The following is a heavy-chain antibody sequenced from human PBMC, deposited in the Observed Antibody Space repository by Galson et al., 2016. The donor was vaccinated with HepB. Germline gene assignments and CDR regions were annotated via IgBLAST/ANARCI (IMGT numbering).Heavy chain of an antibody. D-gene: IGHD3-10*01. CDR3: TRDAMNYYGSGNYQFLIDY. V-gene: IGHV3-33*01. CDR1: GFNFRNYG. CDR2: IWSDGTNK. Sequence: SLRLSCATSGFNFRNYGMHWVRQAPGKGLEWVAVIWSDGTNKYYADSVKGRFTISRDNSKNSLYLQMNSLRAEDTAVYYCTRDAMNYYGSGNYQFLIDYWGQGTLVTVSS. J-gene: IGHJ4*02.